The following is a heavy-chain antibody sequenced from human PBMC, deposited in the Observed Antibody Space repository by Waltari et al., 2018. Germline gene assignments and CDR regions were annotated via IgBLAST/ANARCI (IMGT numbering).Heavy chain of an antibody. CDR1: GFSFRSYW. D-gene: IGHD3-22*01. Sequence: EVQLVESGGGLVQPGGSLRLSCAASGFSFRSYWMHWVRQAPGKGLVWVSRINSDGSSSIHADSVKGRFTISRDNAKNTLYLQMNSLRVEDTAVYYCARDDSTGYSYFDYWGQGTLVTVSS. V-gene: IGHV3-74*01. J-gene: IGHJ4*02. CDR2: INSDGSSS. CDR3: ARDDSTGYSYFDY.